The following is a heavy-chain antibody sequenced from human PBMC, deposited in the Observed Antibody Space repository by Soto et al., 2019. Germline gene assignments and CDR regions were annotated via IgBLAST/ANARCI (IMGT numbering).Heavy chain of an antibody. CDR3: AKDIMTTNWNDFGNWFDP. Sequence: GGSLRLSCAASGFTFSDHTMHWVRQAPGKGLEYVSAISGNGITTFYANSVKGRFTISRDNSKNTLYLQMNSLRAEDTAVYYCAKDIMTTNWNDFGNWFDPWGQGTLVTVSS. D-gene: IGHD1-1*01. V-gene: IGHV3-64*01. J-gene: IGHJ5*02. CDR1: GFTFSDHT. CDR2: ISGNGITT.